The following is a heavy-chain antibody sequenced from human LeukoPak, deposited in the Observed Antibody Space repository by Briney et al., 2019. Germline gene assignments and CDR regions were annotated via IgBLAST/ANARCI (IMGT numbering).Heavy chain of an antibody. CDR1: GYSISSGYY. Sequence: SETLSLTCTVSGYSISSGYYWGWIRQPPGKGLEWIGSIYHSGSTYYNPSLKSRVTISVDTSKNQFSLKLSSVTAADTAVYYCASSPGDDAFDIWGQGTMVTVSS. J-gene: IGHJ3*02. D-gene: IGHD3-10*01. CDR3: ASSPGDDAFDI. CDR2: IYHSGST. V-gene: IGHV4-38-2*02.